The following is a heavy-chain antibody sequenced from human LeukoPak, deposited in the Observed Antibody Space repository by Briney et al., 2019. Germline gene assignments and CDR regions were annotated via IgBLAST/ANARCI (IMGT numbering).Heavy chain of an antibody. CDR3: ARDFPYYYDTSGYHFDY. Sequence: GGSLRLSCAASGFSFSRYWMSWVRQAPGKGLEWVANVKKDGSEKNYVDSVKGRFTISRDNAKNSLYLQMNSLRAEDTAMYYCARDFPYYYDTSGYHFDYWGQGTLVTVSS. CDR2: VKKDGSEK. D-gene: IGHD3-22*01. CDR1: GFSFSRYW. J-gene: IGHJ4*02. V-gene: IGHV3-7*01.